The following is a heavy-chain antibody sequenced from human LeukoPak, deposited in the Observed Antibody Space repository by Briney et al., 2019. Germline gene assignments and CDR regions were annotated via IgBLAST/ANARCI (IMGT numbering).Heavy chain of an antibody. D-gene: IGHD6-25*01. CDR1: GFTFSNFA. CDR3: ARDCRSSSGCFFDY. V-gene: IGHV3-23*01. Sequence: GGSLRLSCAASGFTFSNFAMSWVRQAPGKGLEWVSGISISGGSTYYADSVKGRFTISRDDAKNSLFLQMNSLRDDDTAVYYCARDCRSSSGCFFDYWGQGTLVTVSS. CDR2: ISISGGST. J-gene: IGHJ4*02.